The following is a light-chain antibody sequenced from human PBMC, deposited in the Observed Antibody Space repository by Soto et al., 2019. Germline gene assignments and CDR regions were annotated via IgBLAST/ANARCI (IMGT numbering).Light chain of an antibody. CDR2: SSS. CDR3: QHSYNTAVT. CDR1: QRISNY. V-gene: IGKV1-39*01. J-gene: IGKJ4*01. Sequence: DIQLTQSPSSLSASVGDRVTITCRASQRISNYLNWYQKKPGADPNRLILSSSILPTAVPSRFSGRGSGAGFTLTNSGLQPEDVAIYYYQHSYNTAVTFGEGTKVEIK.